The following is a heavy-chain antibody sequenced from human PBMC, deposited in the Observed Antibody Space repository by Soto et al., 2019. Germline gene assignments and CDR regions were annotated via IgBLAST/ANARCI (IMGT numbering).Heavy chain of an antibody. CDR1: GFSLSTSGMR. CDR2: IDWDDDK. D-gene: IGHD3-22*01. CDR3: ARTPPGSSGYYADAFDI. Sequence: VSGPTLVNPTQTLTLTCTFSGFSLSTSGMRVGWIRQPPGKALEWLARIDWDDDKFYSTSLKTRLTISKDTSKNQVVLTMTNMDPVDTATYYCARTPPGSSGYYADAFDIWGQGTMVTVSS. J-gene: IGHJ3*02. V-gene: IGHV2-70*04.